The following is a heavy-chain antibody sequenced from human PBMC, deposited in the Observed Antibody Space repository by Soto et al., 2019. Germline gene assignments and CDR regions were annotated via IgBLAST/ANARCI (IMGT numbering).Heavy chain of an antibody. Sequence: EVQLLESGGGLVQPGGSLRLSCAASGFTFRSSGMTWVRQAPGKGLEWVSFSSATGSGTYYADSVKGRFTISRDNSKNTLYLQMTSLRADDTAVYYCAKDRRAGGNYGFYSDFWGQGALVIVSS. V-gene: IGHV3-23*01. D-gene: IGHD1-7*01. CDR1: GFTFRSSG. CDR2: SSATGSGT. CDR3: AKDRRAGGNYGFYSDF. J-gene: IGHJ4*02.